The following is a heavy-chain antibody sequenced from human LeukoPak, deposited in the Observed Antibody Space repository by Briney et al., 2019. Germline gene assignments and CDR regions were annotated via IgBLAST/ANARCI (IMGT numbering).Heavy chain of an antibody. CDR3: ARGDGVSLDDSSGYYPFDY. Sequence: SETLSLTCTVSGGSISSYYWSWIRQPAGKGLEWIGRIHTSGSINYNPSLKSRVTLSVDTSKNQFSLKLSSVTAADTAVYYCARGDGVSLDDSSGYYPFDYWGQGTLVTVSS. CDR2: IHTSGSI. V-gene: IGHV4-4*07. J-gene: IGHJ4*02. D-gene: IGHD3-22*01. CDR1: GGSISSYY.